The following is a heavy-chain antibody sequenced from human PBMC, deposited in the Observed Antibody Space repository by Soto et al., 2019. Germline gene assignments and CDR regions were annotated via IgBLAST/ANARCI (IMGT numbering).Heavy chain of an antibody. J-gene: IGHJ4*02. CDR2: ISGSGGST. CDR1: GFTFSSYA. V-gene: IGHV3-23*01. Sequence: EVQLLESGGGLVQPGGSLRLSCAASGFTFSSYAMSWVRQAPGKGLEWVSAISGSGGSTYYADSVKGRFTISRDNSKNTLYLQMNSLRAEDTAVYYCANRPYGGLDLDYWGQGTLVTVSS. D-gene: IGHD4-17*01. CDR3: ANRPYGGLDLDY.